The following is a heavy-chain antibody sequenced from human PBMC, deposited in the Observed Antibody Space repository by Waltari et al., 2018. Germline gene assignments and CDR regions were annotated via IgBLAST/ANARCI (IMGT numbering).Heavy chain of an antibody. J-gene: IGHJ5*02. V-gene: IGHV1-69*12. CDR3: ATSEARFLEWSGGMS. D-gene: IGHD3-3*01. CDR1: GGTFSSYA. Sequence: QVQLVQSGAEVKKPGSSVKVSCKASGGTFSSYATSWVRQAPGQGLEWMGGIIPIFGTANYAQKFQGRVTITADESTSTAYMELSSLRSEDTAVYYCATSEARFLEWSGGMSWGQGTLVTVSS. CDR2: IIPIFGTA.